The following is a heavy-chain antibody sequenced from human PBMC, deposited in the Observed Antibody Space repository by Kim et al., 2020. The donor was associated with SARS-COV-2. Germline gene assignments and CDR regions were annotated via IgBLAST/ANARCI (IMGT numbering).Heavy chain of an antibody. CDR3: ATDESAHNFHYFDD. Sequence: ASVKVSCKISGYSLTDLSIHWVRQAPGKGLEWMGGFGPEDGNTVNENLQGRLTLTDDTSANTASLELSNLRSDDTAIYFCATDESAHNFHYFDDWGQGTRVIVSS. J-gene: IGHJ4*02. V-gene: IGHV1-24*01. CDR2: FGPEDGNT. CDR1: GYSLTDLS. D-gene: IGHD1-20*01.